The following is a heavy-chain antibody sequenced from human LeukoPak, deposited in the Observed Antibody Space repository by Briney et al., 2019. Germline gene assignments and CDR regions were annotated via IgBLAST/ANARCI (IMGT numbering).Heavy chain of an antibody. Sequence: SETLSLTCTVSGGSISSNSYYWGWIRQPPGKGLEWIGSIYYSGSTYYNPSLKSRVTISVDTSKNQFSLKLSSVTAADTAVYYCASPYYYGSGSYGFDYWGQGTLVTVSS. CDR2: IYYSGST. J-gene: IGHJ4*02. CDR1: GGSISSNSYY. D-gene: IGHD3-10*01. CDR3: ASPYYYGSGSYGFDY. V-gene: IGHV4-39*01.